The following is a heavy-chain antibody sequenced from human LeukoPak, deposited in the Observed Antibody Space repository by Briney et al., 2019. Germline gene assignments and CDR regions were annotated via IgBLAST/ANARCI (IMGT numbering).Heavy chain of an antibody. V-gene: IGHV3-23*01. D-gene: IGHD1-1*01. CDR2: ILGSGDST. CDR1: GFTFSSYA. J-gene: IGHJ4*02. Sequence: GGSLRLSRAASGFTFSSYAMTWVRQAPGKGLEWVSAILGSGDSTYYADSVKGRFTISRDNSKNTLYLQMNSLRAEDTAVYYCARELKVAGPTTGFDYWGQGTLVTVSS. CDR3: ARELKVAGPTTGFDY.